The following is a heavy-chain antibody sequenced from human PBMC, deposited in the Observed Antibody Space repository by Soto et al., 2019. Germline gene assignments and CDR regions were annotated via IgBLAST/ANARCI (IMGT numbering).Heavy chain of an antibody. D-gene: IGHD1-26*01. Sequence: SETLSLTCTVSGGSVSSGSYYWSWIRQPPGKGLEWIGYIYYSGSTHYNPSLKSRVTISVDTSKNQFSLKLSSVTAADTAVYYCARLGIVGPTTLDHWGQGTLVTVAS. V-gene: IGHV4-61*01. CDR1: GGSVSSGSYY. J-gene: IGHJ4*02. CDR2: IYYSGST. CDR3: ARLGIVGPTTLDH.